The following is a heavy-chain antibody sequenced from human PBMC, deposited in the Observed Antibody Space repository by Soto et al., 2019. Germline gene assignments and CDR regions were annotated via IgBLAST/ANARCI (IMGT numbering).Heavy chain of an antibody. CDR1: GFTFSDYA. Sequence: VQLVESGGGVVQPGRSLRLSCAASGFTFSDYAMHWVRQAPGKGLEWVAVVSHDGRNTHYADSVKGRFTISRDSSKNRVSLEMTSLRAEDTAGYYCAKGGRQWLVTSDFNCWGQGALVTVSS. D-gene: IGHD6-19*01. CDR3: AKGGRQWLVTSDFNC. CDR2: VSHDGRNT. V-gene: IGHV3-30*18. J-gene: IGHJ4*02.